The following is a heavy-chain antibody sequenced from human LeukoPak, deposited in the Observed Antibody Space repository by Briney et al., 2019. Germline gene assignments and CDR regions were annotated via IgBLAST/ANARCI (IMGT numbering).Heavy chain of an antibody. J-gene: IGHJ4*02. CDR3: AKDGPLLRYFDWLFQY. V-gene: IGHV3-23*01. CDR1: GFTFSSYA. D-gene: IGHD3-9*01. CDR2: ISGSGGST. Sequence: PGGSLRLSCAASGFTFSSYAMSWVRQAPGKGLEWVSAISGSGGSTYYADSVKGRFTISRDNSKNTLYLQMNSLRAEDTAVYYCAKDGPLLRYFDWLFQYWGQGTLVTVSS.